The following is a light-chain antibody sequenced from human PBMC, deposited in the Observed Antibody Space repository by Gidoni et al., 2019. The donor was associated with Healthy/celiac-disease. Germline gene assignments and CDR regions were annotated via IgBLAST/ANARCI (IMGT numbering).Light chain of an antibody. CDR2: AAS. CDR3: QKYNSAPRT. V-gene: IGKV1-27*01. Sequence: DIKMTQSPSSLPASVGDRVTITCRASQGISNHLAWVQQKPGKVPKLLIYAASTLQSGVPSRFSGSGSGTDFTLTISRLQPEDVATYYCQKYNSAPRTFGQGTKVEIK. CDR1: QGISNH. J-gene: IGKJ1*01.